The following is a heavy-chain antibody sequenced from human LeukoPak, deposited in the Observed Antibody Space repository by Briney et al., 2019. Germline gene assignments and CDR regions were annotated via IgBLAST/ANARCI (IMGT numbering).Heavy chain of an antibody. Sequence: GGSLRLSCAASGFTFSSYEMNWVRQAPGKGLEWVSYISSSGSTIYYADSVKGRFTISRDNAKNSLYLQMNSLRAEDTAVYYCARYDIAAAGPYFDCWGQGTLVTVSS. CDR1: GFTFSSYE. CDR3: ARYDIAAAGPYFDC. J-gene: IGHJ4*02. CDR2: ISSSGSTI. V-gene: IGHV3-48*03. D-gene: IGHD6-13*01.